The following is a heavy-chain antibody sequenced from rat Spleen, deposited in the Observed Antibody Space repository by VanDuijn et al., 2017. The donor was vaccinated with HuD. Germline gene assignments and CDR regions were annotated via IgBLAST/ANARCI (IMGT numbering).Heavy chain of an antibody. CDR1: GFTFSNYD. J-gene: IGHJ1*01. D-gene: IGHD1-11*01. CDR3: AVSGYGGYSAYWYFDF. Sequence: EVQLVESGGGLVQPGKSLKLSCVASGFTFSNYDMAWVRQAPTKGLEWVASIRPSGDGTYYRDSVKGRFTISRDNAENTVYLQMNSLRSEDTATYYCAVSGYGGYSAYWYFDFWGPGTMVTVSS. V-gene: IGHV5S13*01. CDR2: IRPSGDGT.